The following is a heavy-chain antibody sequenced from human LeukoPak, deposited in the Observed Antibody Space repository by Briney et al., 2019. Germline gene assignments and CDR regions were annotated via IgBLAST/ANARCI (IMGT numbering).Heavy chain of an antibody. J-gene: IGHJ6*02. V-gene: IGHV5-51*01. D-gene: IGHD3-10*01. CDR3: AGLGLDYGSGSSFVMDV. Sequence: GESLKISCKGSGYSFTSYWIGWVRQMPGKGLEWMGIIYPGDSDTRYSPSFQGQVTISADKSISTAYLQWSSLKASDTAMYYCAGLGLDYGSGSSFVMDVWGQGTTVTVSS. CDR2: IYPGDSDT. CDR1: GYSFTSYW.